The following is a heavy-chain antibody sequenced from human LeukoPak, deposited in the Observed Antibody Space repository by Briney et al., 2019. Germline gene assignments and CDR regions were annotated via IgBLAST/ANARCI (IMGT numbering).Heavy chain of an antibody. J-gene: IGHJ5*02. CDR2: IKQDGSEK. D-gene: IGHD5-24*01. Sequence: GGPLRLSCAASGFTFSNYWMIWVRQAPGKGLEWVGNIKQDGSEKRYADSVRGRFSISRDNAQTPLYLQMNSLRAEDTAVYYCARASDPWLQLTWGQGTLVTVSS. CDR1: GFTFSNYW. CDR3: ARASDPWLQLT. V-gene: IGHV3-7*05.